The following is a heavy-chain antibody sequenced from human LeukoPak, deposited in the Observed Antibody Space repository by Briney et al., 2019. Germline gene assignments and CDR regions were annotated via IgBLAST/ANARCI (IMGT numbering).Heavy chain of an antibody. CDR2: IHPNSGGT. J-gene: IGHJ6*02. Sequence: ASVKVSCKASGYFLTDYFMHWVRQAPGQGLEWMGRIHPNSGGTNYAQKSQGRVTMTRDTSINTAYMELSSLRSDDTAVYYCARDLTNTMGKYGMDVWGQGTTVTVSS. D-gene: IGHD3-10*01. CDR3: ARDLTNTMGKYGMDV. CDR1: GYFLTDYF. V-gene: IGHV1-2*06.